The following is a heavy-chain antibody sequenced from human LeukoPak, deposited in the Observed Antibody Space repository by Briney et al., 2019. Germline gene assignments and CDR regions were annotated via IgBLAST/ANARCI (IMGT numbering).Heavy chain of an antibody. CDR1: GGSISSGGYY. V-gene: IGHV4-31*03. CDR2: IYYSGST. J-gene: IGHJ4*02. CDR3: VSSTIRDTQKFDY. Sequence: PSETLSLTCTVSGGSISSGGYYWSWIRQHPGKGLEWIGYIYYSGSTYYNPSLKSRVTISVDTPKNQFSLKLSSVTAADTAVYYCVSSTIRDTQKFDYWGQGTLVTVSS. D-gene: IGHD5/OR15-5a*01.